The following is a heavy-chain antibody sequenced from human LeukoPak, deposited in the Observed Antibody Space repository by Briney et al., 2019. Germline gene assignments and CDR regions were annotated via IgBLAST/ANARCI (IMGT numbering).Heavy chain of an antibody. Sequence: SETLSLTCSVSGGSMKSYYWSWIRQPPGKGLEWIGYIYYSGTTEYNPSFKSRVTIFGDTSKNQFSLKLSSVTAADTAVYYCARAKPKNMVRGLIMRRESRYYFDYWGQGTLVTVSS. CDR1: GGSMKSYY. J-gene: IGHJ4*02. D-gene: IGHD3-10*01. CDR2: IYYSGTT. CDR3: ARAKPKNMVRGLIMRRESRYYFDY. V-gene: IGHV4-59*01.